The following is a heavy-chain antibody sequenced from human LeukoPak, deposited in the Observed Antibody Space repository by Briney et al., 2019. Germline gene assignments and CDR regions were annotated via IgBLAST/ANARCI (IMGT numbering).Heavy chain of an antibody. CDR3: ASYYYDSSAPKPGYFQH. CDR2: ISSSSSTI. V-gene: IGHV3-48*01. J-gene: IGHJ1*01. D-gene: IGHD3-22*01. Sequence: GGSLRLSCAASGFTFSSYSMNWVRQAPGKGLEWVSYISSSSSTIYYADSVKGRFTISRDNAKNSLYLQMNSLRAEDTAVYYCASYYYDSSAPKPGYFQHWGQGTLVTVSS. CDR1: GFTFSSYS.